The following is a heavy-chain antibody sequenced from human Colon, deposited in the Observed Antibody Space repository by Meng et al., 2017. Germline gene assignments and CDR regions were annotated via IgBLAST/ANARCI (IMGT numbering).Heavy chain of an antibody. CDR3: ARESADGGSFDL. Sequence: VHLRQSVAEVKKPGASVTVSCKASGYTLYIHWVRLRPGEGLEWMGRINPRTGDTKSAQSFQGRVTMTRDTSTTTFSMDLRSLTTDDSAIYFCARESADGGSFDLWGQGTLVTVSS. CDR2: INPRTGDT. V-gene: IGHV1-2*06. J-gene: IGHJ4*02. D-gene: IGHD2-15*01. CDR1: GYTLY.